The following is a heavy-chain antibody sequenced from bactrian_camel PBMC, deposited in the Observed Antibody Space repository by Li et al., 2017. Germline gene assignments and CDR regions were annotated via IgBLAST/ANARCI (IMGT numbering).Heavy chain of an antibody. V-gene: IGHV3S40*01. J-gene: IGHJ4*01. Sequence: EVQLVESGGGLVQPGESLRLSCAASGLTFSGYAMSWVRQVPGKGFEWVSGISAEGGSTYYADSVKGRFTISRDNAKNTVYPQLNSLKTEDMGMYYCAKGLHDLLGQGTQVTVS. CDR2: ISAEGGST. D-gene: IGHD2*01. CDR1: GLTFSGYA.